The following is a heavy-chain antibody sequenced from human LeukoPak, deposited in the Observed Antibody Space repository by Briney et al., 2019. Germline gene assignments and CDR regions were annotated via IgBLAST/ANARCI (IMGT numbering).Heavy chain of an antibody. CDR2: ISYDGSNK. J-gene: IGHJ6*02. Sequence: GGSLRLSCAASGFTFSSYGMHWVRQAPGKGLEWVAVISYDGSNKYYADSVKGRFTISRDNPKNTLYLQMNSLRAEDTAVYYCAKDQFPPHSYTIYYYYYGMDVWGQGTTVTVSS. D-gene: IGHD5-18*01. CDR1: GFTFSSYG. CDR3: AKDQFPPHSYTIYYYYYGMDV. V-gene: IGHV3-30*18.